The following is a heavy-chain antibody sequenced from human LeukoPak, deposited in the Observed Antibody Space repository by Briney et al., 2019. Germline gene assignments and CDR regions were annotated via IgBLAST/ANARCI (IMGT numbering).Heavy chain of an antibody. D-gene: IGHD2-2*01. CDR3: ARDLQLLSRAYYYYMDV. CDR1: GHTFTGYY. V-gene: IGHV1-2*02. Sequence: GASVKVSCKASGHTFTGYYMHWVRQAPGQGLEWMGWINPNSGGTNYAQKFQGRVTMTRDTSISTAYMELSRLRSDDTAVYYCARDLQLLSRAYYYYMDVWGKGTTVTVSS. J-gene: IGHJ6*03. CDR2: INPNSGGT.